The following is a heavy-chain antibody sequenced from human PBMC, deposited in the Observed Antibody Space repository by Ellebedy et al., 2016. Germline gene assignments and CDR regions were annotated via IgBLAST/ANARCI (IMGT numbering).Heavy chain of an antibody. CDR2: IYYSGST. D-gene: IGHD6-19*01. V-gene: IGHV4-34*01. CDR1: GGSFSDYY. Sequence: SETLSLTCAVYGGSFSDYYWSWIRQPPGKGLEWIGYIYYSGSTYYNPSLKSRLTTSVDTSKNQFSLNLSSVTAADTAVYYCARGPSSGWLDNWGQGTLVTVSS. CDR3: ARGPSSGWLDN. J-gene: IGHJ4*02.